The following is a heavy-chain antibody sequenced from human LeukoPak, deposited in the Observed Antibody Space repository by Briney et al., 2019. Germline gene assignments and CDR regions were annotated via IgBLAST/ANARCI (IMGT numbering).Heavy chain of an antibody. Sequence: SQSLSLTRPVYGASISRYYWSCVRQPPGEGLEWLGYMFYSGSTKYNHTLKRRVTTSIDTSKSQCSLKLSSVTAADTAVYYSARHRSGDYARSNWFYPCGERALLTVSS. CDR1: GASISRYY. J-gene: IGHJ5*02. V-gene: IGHV4-59*08. CDR2: MFYSGST. CDR3: ARHRSGDYARSNWFYP. D-gene: IGHD4-17*01.